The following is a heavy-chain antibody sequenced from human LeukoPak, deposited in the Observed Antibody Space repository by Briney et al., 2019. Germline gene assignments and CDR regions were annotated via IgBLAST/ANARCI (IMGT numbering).Heavy chain of an antibody. D-gene: IGHD1-1*01. Sequence: ASVKVSCRTSGYFFSTYGISWVRQAPGQGFEWMGWISGYNDNALYAQKFRGRVTMTADISTSTAYMELNSLRSDDTAVYYCARDRGELRVWFDPWGQGTLVTVSS. J-gene: IGHJ5*02. CDR1: GYFFSTYG. V-gene: IGHV1-18*01. CDR3: ARDRGELRVWFDP. CDR2: ISGYNDNA.